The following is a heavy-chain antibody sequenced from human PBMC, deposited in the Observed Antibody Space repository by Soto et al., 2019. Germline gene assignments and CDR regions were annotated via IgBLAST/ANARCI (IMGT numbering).Heavy chain of an antibody. V-gene: IGHV1-18*01. CDR2: ISAYNGNT. CDR1: GYTFTSYG. D-gene: IGHD1-26*01. J-gene: IGHJ5*02. CDR3: AGGGMVGGRLGWGDWFDP. Sequence: QVQLVQSGAEVKKPGASVKVSCKASGYTFTSYGISWVRQAPGQGLEWMGWISAYNGNTNYAQKLQGRVTMTTDTSTSTANMELRSLRSDDTAVYYCAGGGMVGGRLGWGDWFDPWGQGTLVTVSS.